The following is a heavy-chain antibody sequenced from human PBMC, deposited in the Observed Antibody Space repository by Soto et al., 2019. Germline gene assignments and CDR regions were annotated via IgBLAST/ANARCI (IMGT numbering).Heavy chain of an antibody. Sequence: QVQLVQSGAEVKKPGASVKVSYKASGYTFTSYGISWVRQAPGQGLEWMGWISAYNGNTNYAQKLQGRVTMTTDTSTSTAYMELRSPRSDDTAVYYCAREMADTVTTSGLDYWGQGTVVTVSS. J-gene: IGHJ4*02. CDR3: AREMADTVTTSGLDY. CDR1: GYTFTSYG. D-gene: IGHD4-17*01. V-gene: IGHV1-18*01. CDR2: ISAYNGNT.